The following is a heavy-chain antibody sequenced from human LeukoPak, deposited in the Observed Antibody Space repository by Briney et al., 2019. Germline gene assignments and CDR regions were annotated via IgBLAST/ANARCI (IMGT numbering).Heavy chain of an antibody. CDR3: ARDRTHYDFWRGPTRDAFDI. CDR1: GFTFSDYY. D-gene: IGHD3-3*01. J-gene: IGHJ3*02. V-gene: IGHV3-11*04. Sequence: GGSLRLSCAASGFTFSDYYMSWIRQAPGKGLEWVSYISSSGSTIYYADSVKGRFTISRDNAKNSLYLQMNSLRAEDTAVYYCARDRTHYDFWRGPTRDAFDIWGQGTMVTVSS. CDR2: ISSSGSTI.